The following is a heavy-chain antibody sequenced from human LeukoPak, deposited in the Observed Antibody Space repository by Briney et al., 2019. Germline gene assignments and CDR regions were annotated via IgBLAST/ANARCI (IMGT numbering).Heavy chain of an antibody. V-gene: IGHV4-61*02. CDR2: IYTSGST. CDR1: GGSISSGSYY. CDR3: ARATPFWSGYYTAFDI. J-gene: IGHJ3*02. Sequence: PSQTMSLTCTVSGGSISSGSYYWSWIRQPAGKGLEWIGRIYTSGSTNYNPSLKSRVTISVDTSENQFSLKLSSVTAADTAVYYCARATPFWSGYYTAFDIWGQGTMVTVSS. D-gene: IGHD3-3*01.